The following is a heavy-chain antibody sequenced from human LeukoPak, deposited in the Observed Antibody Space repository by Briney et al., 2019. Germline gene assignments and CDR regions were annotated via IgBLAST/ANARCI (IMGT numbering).Heavy chain of an antibody. D-gene: IGHD5-12*01. J-gene: IGHJ4*02. CDR1: GYTFTNFG. CDR2: ISAYNGNT. Sequence: ASVKVSCKASGYTFTNFGINWVRQAPGQGLEWMGWISAYNGNTIYGQKFQGRVTMTTDTSTSTAYMDLRSLRSDDTAVYYCARFPLGGYSGYDYIGYFDYWGQGTLLTVSS. V-gene: IGHV1-18*01. CDR3: ARFPLGGYSGYDYIGYFDY.